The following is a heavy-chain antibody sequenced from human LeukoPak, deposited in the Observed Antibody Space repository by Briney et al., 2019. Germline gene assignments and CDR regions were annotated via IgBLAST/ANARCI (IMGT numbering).Heavy chain of an antibody. CDR1: GFTFSSYA. J-gene: IGHJ4*02. CDR2: ISGSGGST. D-gene: IGHD3-10*01. CDR3: AKAPVSGSYDGALSDY. V-gene: IGHV3-23*01. Sequence: GGSLRLSCAASGFTFSSYAMSWVRQAPGKGLEWVSAISGSGGSTYYADSVKGRFTISRDNSKNTLYLQMNSLRAEDTAVYYCAKAPVSGSYDGALSDYWGQGTLVTVSS.